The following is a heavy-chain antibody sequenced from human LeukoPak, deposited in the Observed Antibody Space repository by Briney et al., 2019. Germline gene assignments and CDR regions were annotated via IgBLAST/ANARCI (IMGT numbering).Heavy chain of an antibody. CDR3: ARAKSNDGGYYRKHFDY. V-gene: IGHV1-69*02. CDR2: IIPILGIA. CDR1: GGTFSSYT. J-gene: IGHJ4*02. Sequence: GASVKVSCKASGGTFSSYTISWVRQAPGQGLEWMGRIIPILGIANYAQKFQGRVTITAGKSTSTAYMELSSLRSEDTAVYYCARAKSNDGGYYRKHFDYWGQGTLVTVSS. D-gene: IGHD3-22*01.